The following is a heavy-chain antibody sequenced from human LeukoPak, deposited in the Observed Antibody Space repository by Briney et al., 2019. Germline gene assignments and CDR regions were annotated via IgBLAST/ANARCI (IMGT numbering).Heavy chain of an antibody. D-gene: IGHD2-8*01. J-gene: IGHJ4*02. CDR3: ARDPSLFNGYFAY. Sequence: SETLSLTCTVSGDSISGYYWNWIRQPAGKGLEWIGRIYTSGNTNYKPSLKSRVTMSVDTSKNQISLSLTSVTAADTAVYYCARDPSLFNGYFAYWGQRILVTVSS. CDR1: GDSISGYY. V-gene: IGHV4-4*07. CDR2: IYTSGNT.